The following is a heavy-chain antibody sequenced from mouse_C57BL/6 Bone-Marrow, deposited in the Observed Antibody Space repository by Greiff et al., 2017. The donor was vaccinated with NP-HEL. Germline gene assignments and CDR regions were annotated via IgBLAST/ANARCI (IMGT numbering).Heavy chain of an antibody. V-gene: IGHV1-53*01. CDR1: GYTFTSYW. CDR3: GREGYYYGSSLYYYGC. D-gene: IGHD1-1*01. Sequence: QVQLQQPGTELVKPGASVKLSCKASGYTFTSYWMHWVKQRPGQGLEWIGIINPCNGGTNYNEKFKSKATLTVDTSSSTAYMQLSSLTSEDSAVYYSGREGYYYGSSLYYYGCGGQVATLTVA. J-gene: IGHJ2*01. CDR2: INPCNGGT.